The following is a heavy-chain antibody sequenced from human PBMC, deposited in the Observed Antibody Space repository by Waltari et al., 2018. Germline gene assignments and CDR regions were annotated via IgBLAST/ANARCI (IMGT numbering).Heavy chain of an antibody. D-gene: IGHD2-21*02. CDR1: GFTCSSYP. CDR2: ITSGGNFI. CDR3: TRVAYCGGDCSGDY. Sequence: EVQLVESGVGLVKPGGSMGLSCAASGFTCSSYPLRWVRQAPGKGLEWVSSITSGGNFIYYADSVKGRFTISRDNAKNSLYLQMSSLRAEDTAVYYCTRVAYCGGDCSGDYWGQGSLVTVSS. V-gene: IGHV3-21*01. J-gene: IGHJ4*02.